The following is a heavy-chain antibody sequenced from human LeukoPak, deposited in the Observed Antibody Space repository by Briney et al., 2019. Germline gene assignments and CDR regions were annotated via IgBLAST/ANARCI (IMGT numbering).Heavy chain of an antibody. CDR1: GFTFGGYA. J-gene: IGHJ4*02. Sequence: GGSLRLSCTASGFTFGGYAMSWFRQAPGKGLEWVGFIRSKTYGGTTEYAASVKGRFTISRDDSKSIAFLQMNSLKTEDTAVYYCARSDGSGTYYWGQGTLVTVSS. D-gene: IGHD3-10*01. CDR3: ARSDGSGTYY. V-gene: IGHV3-49*03. CDR2: IRSKTYGGTT.